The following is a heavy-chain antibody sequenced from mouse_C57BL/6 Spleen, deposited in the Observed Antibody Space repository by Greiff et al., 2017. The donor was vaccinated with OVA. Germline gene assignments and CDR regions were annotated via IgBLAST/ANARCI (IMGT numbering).Heavy chain of an antibody. V-gene: IGHV1-4*01. J-gene: IGHJ4*01. Sequence: VQLQQSGAELARPGASVKMSCKASGYTFTSYTMHWVKQRPGQGLEWIGYINPSSGYTKYNQKFKDKTTLTADKSSSTAYMQLSSLTSEDSAVYYCARSSYDYDGIYYAKDYWGQGTSVTVSS. CDR2: INPSSGYT. CDR1: GYTFTSYT. CDR3: ARSSYDYDGIYYAKDY. D-gene: IGHD2-4*01.